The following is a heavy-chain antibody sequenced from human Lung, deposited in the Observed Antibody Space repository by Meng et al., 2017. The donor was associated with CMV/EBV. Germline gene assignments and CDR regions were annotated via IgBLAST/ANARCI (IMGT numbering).Heavy chain of an antibody. D-gene: IGHD3-10*01. Sequence: LXXAVYGGSFSGYYWSWIRQPPGKGLEWIGYIYYSGSTYYNPSLKSRVTISVDTSKNQFSLKLSSVTAADTAVYYCARSDGGPPRITMVRGVIINAVDIWGQGTMVTVSS. V-gene: IGHV4-34*09. CDR3: ARSDGGPPRITMVRGVIINAVDI. J-gene: IGHJ3*02. CDR2: IYYSGST. CDR1: GGSFSGYY.